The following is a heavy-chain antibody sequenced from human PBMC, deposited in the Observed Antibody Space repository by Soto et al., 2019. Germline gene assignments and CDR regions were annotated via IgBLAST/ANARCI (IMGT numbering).Heavy chain of an antibody. Sequence: GGSLRLSCAASGFTFSSYGMHWVRQAPGKGLEWVAVISYDGSNKYYADSVKGRFTISRDNSKNTLYLQMNSLRAEDTAVYYCAKEGRRYSYGTYYFDYWGQGTLVTVSS. V-gene: IGHV3-30*18. J-gene: IGHJ4*02. CDR1: GFTFSSYG. CDR2: ISYDGSNK. D-gene: IGHD5-18*01. CDR3: AKEGRRYSYGTYYFDY.